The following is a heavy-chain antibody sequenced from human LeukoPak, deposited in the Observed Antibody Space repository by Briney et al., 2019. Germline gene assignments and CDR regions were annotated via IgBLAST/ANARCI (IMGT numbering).Heavy chain of an antibody. Sequence: GGSLRLSCTASGFIVSSTYMSWVRQAPGKGLEWVSIVYSAGYTYYADSVKGRFTLSRDNSKNTLYLQMNSLTVGDTAVYYCAKDSGYGGNSPFDYWGQGTLVTGSS. D-gene: IGHD4-23*01. CDR2: VYSAGYT. CDR1: GFIVSSTY. V-gene: IGHV3-53*01. CDR3: AKDSGYGGNSPFDY. J-gene: IGHJ4*02.